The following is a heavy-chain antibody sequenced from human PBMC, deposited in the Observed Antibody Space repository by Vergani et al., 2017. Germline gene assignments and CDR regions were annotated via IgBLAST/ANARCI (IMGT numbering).Heavy chain of an antibody. CDR2: ISWNSGGI. Sequence: EVQLVESGGGLVQPGRSLRLSCAASGFTFDDYAMHWVRQAPGKGLEWVSGISWNSGGIGYADSVKGRFTISRDNAKNSLYLQMNSLRAEDTALYYCARVADAHSLWFGELFGHYFDYWGQGTLVTVSS. CDR3: ARVADAHSLWFGELFGHYFDY. V-gene: IGHV3-9*01. CDR1: GFTFDDYA. D-gene: IGHD3-10*01. J-gene: IGHJ4*02.